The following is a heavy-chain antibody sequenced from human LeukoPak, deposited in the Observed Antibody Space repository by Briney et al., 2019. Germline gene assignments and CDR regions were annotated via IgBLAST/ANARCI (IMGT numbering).Heavy chain of an antibody. D-gene: IGHD2-2*01. Sequence: KPGGSLRLSCTASGFTFGDYAMSWFRQAPGKGLEWVGFIRSKPYGGTTENAASVEGRFTISRDDSKSIAYLQTNSLKTEDTAVYYCARGGVYCSSVSCSVDYWGQGILVTVSS. V-gene: IGHV3-49*05. J-gene: IGHJ4*01. CDR3: ARGGVYCSSVSCSVDY. CDR2: IRSKPYGGTT. CDR1: GFTFGDYA.